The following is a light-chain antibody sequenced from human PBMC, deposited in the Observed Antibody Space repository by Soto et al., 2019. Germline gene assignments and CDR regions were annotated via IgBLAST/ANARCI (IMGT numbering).Light chain of an antibody. J-gene: IGLJ1*01. CDR3: SSYTTSNTRQIV. CDR1: SSDVGGYNY. Sequence: SVLSQPASISESPGQSITISCTGTSSDVGGYNYVAWYQHHPGKAPKLIIYDVTNRPSGVSNPFSGSKSGNTASLTISGLQPEDEADYYCSSYTTSNTRQIVFGTGTKVTVL. V-gene: IGLV2-14*03. CDR2: DVT.